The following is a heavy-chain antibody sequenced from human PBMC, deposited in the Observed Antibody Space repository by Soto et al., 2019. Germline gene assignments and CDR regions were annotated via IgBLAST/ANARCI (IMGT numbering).Heavy chain of an antibody. V-gene: IGHV4-34*01. D-gene: IGHD1-26*01. CDR1: GGSFSGYY. CDR3: ARWSRGGSYLGPIDY. CDR2: INHSGST. Sequence: QVQLQQWGAGLLKPSETLSLTCAVYGGSFSGYYWSWIRQPPGKGLEWIGEINHSGSTNYNPSLNSRVTITVDTSKNQFSLRLSSVTAADTAVYYCARWSRGGSYLGPIDYWGQGTLVTVSS. J-gene: IGHJ4*02.